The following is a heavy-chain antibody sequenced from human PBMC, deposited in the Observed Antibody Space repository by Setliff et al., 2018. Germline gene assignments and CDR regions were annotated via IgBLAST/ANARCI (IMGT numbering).Heavy chain of an antibody. Sequence: ASVKVSCKASGYTFANYGLHWVRQAPGQRLEWMGWINAGNGDTKFSQKFQDTITMTADTSASTAYMELSSLRSEDTAVYYCARGRSTCFIDVWGKGTTVTVSS. CDR3: ARGRSTCFIDV. CDR2: INAGNGDT. D-gene: IGHD2-15*01. CDR1: GYTFANYG. V-gene: IGHV1-3*01. J-gene: IGHJ6*03.